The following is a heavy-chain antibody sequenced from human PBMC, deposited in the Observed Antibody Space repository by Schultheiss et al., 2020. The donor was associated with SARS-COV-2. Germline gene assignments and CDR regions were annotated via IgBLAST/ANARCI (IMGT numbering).Heavy chain of an antibody. CDR2: IYHSGST. J-gene: IGHJ6*02. CDR1: GGSISSYY. CDR3: ASKEDYFYGLDV. Sequence: SETLSLTCTVSGGSISSYYWSWIRQPPGKGLEWIGEIYHSGSTNYNPSLKSRVTISVDTSKNQFSLKLSSVTAADTAVYYCASKEDYFYGLDVWGQGTTVTVSS. V-gene: IGHV4-59*08.